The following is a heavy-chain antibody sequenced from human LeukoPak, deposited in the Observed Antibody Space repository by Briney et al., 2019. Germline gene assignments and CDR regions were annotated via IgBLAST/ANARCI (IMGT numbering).Heavy chain of an antibody. D-gene: IGHD3-22*01. Sequence: GGSLRLSCAASGFTFSSYWMSWVRQAPGKGLEWVANIKQDGSEKYYVDSVKSRFTISRDNAKNSLYLQMNSLRAEDTAVYYCARSSYYDSSGYDFDYWGQGTLVTVSS. CDR2: IKQDGSEK. V-gene: IGHV3-7*01. J-gene: IGHJ4*02. CDR3: ARSSYYDSSGYDFDY. CDR1: GFTFSSYW.